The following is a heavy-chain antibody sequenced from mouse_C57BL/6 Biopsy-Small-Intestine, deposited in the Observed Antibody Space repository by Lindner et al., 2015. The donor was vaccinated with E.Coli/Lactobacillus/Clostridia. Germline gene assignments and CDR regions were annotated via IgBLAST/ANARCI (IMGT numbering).Heavy chain of an antibody. CDR3: ARWKGNY. V-gene: IGHV1-18*01. CDR2: VNPNNGDT. CDR1: GYTFTDHN. Sequence: VQLQESGPELVKPGASVNISCKASGYTFTDHNMDWVKQSHGKSLEWIGDVNPNNGDTVYNQRFKGKATLTADKSSNTAYMELRSLTSEDTAVYFCARWKGNYWGRGTSVTVSS. J-gene: IGHJ4*01.